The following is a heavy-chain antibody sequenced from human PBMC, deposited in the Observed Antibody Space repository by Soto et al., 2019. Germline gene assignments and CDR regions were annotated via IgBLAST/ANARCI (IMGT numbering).Heavy chain of an antibody. CDR2: IYYSGST. D-gene: IGHD3-22*01. Sequence: QLQLQESGPGLVKPSETLSHTCTVSGGSISSSSYYWGWIRQPPGKGLEWIGSIYYSGSTYYNPSLKSRVTISVDTSKNQFSLKLSSVTAADTAVYYCARHNSGYYYGWFDPWGQGTLVTVSS. V-gene: IGHV4-39*01. J-gene: IGHJ5*02. CDR3: ARHNSGYYYGWFDP. CDR1: GGSISSSSYY.